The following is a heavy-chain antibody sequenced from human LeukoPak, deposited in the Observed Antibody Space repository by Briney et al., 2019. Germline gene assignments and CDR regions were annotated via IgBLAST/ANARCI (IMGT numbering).Heavy chain of an antibody. V-gene: IGHV1-18*01. CDR3: ARLDYGGNRGAFDI. Sequence: VASVKVSCKASGYIFSSYGISWVRQAPGQGLEWMGWINDYNGDINYAQKFQGRVTMTTDTSTSTVYMELRSLRSDDTAVYYCARLDYGGNRGAFDIWGQGTMVTVSS. D-gene: IGHD4-23*01. J-gene: IGHJ3*02. CDR1: GYIFSSYG. CDR2: INDYNGDI.